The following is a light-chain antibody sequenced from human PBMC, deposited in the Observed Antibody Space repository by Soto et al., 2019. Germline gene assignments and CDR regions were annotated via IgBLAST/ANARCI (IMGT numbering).Light chain of an antibody. J-gene: IGKJ1*01. V-gene: IGKV3-15*01. CDR3: QQYNNWPSWT. CDR1: QSVSYSH. Sequence: VLTQSPGTLSLSPGERATLSCRASQSVSYSHLAWYQQKPGQAPRLLISGASTRATAIPARFSGSGSGTEFTLTISSLQSEDFAVYYCQQYNNWPSWTFGQGTKVAI. CDR2: GAS.